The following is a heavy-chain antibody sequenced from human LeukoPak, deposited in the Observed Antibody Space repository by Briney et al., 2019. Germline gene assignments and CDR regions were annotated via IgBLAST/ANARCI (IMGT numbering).Heavy chain of an antibody. CDR3: AKVIPGGFYSSSWYAGYFDY. Sequence: GGSLGLSCAASGFTFSSYAMSWVRQAPGKGLEWVSAISGSGGSTYYADSVKGRFTISRDNSKNTLYLQMNSLRAEDTAVYYCAKVIPGGFYSSSWYAGYFDYWGQGTLVTVSS. V-gene: IGHV3-23*01. D-gene: IGHD6-13*01. CDR1: GFTFSSYA. CDR2: ISGSGGST. J-gene: IGHJ4*02.